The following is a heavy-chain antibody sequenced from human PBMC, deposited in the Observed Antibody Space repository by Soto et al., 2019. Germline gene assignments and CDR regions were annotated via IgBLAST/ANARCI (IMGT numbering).Heavy chain of an antibody. CDR3: ARERGSSTVRGPFDI. D-gene: IGHD3-10*01. Sequence: QVQLQESGPGLVKPSGTLSLTCSVSGGSISTNNWWSWVRQSPGKGLEWIGEIYHGRSTNYNPSLMNRITMSIDESRNPFSLRLQSVTAADTAIYYCARERGSSTVRGPFDIWGQGTLVTFSS. J-gene: IGHJ3*02. V-gene: IGHV4-4*02. CDR1: GGSISTNNW. CDR2: IYHGRST.